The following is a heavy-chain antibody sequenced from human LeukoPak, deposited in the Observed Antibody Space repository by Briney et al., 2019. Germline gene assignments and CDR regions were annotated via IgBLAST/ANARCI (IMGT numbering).Heavy chain of an antibody. CDR2: FSGSGGTT. Sequence: GGSLRLSCAASGFTFSSYAMNWVRQAPGRGLEWVSGFSGSGGTTYYADAVKGRFTISRDNSKNTLYLQMNSLRAEDTAVYYCANGNRCTSPNCLGYYYFYMDVWGKGTTVTVSS. CDR3: ANGNRCTSPNCLGYYYFYMDV. CDR1: GFTFSSYA. V-gene: IGHV3-23*01. J-gene: IGHJ6*03. D-gene: IGHD2-8*01.